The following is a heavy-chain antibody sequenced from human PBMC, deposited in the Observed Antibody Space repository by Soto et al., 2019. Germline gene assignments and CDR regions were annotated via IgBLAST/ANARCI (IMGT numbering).Heavy chain of an antibody. J-gene: IGHJ4*02. V-gene: IGHV1-3*01. CDR2: INAGRGKT. CDR3: ARWIDNGYFDY. CDR1: GFSFTSYS. D-gene: IGHD4-17*01. Sequence: QGQLVQSGAEVKKPGASVKVSCGTSGFSFTSYSFHWVRQAPAQELQWMGWINAGRGKTKYSQQFQGRVTFTWDTSANTVYMELSRLTSEDTSVFYCARWIDNGYFDYWGQGTLVTVSA.